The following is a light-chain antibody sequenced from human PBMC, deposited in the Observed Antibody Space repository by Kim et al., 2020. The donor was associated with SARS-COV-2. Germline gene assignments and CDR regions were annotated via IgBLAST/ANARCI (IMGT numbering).Light chain of an antibody. CDR1: SSDVGGYNY. CDR3: SSYTSSTTYV. CDR2: DVS. J-gene: IGLJ1*01. Sequence: GQAITISWTGTSSDVGGYNYVSWYQQHPGKAPRLMIYDVSKRPSAVSNRFSGSKSGNTASLTISGLQAEDEADYYCSSYTSSTTYVFGTGTKVTVL. V-gene: IGLV2-14*04.